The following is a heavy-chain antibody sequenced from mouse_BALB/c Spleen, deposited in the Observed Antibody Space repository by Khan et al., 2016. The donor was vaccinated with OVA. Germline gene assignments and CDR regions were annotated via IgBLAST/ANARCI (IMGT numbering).Heavy chain of an antibody. J-gene: IGHJ4*01. CDR1: RYSITSNYA. D-gene: IGHD1-1*01. CDR2: ISYSGST. CDR3: ARGNYYGYAMDY. Sequence: EVQLQESGPGLVKPSQSLSLTCTVTRYSITSNYAWNWIRQFPGNKLEWMGYISYSGSTTYNPSLKSRISITRDTSKNQFFLQLNSVTTEDTATYXCARGNYYGYAMDYWGQGTSVTVSS. V-gene: IGHV3-2*02.